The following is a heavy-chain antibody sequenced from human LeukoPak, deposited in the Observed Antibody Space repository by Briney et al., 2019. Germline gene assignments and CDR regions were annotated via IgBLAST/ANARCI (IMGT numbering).Heavy chain of an antibody. CDR2: IYTSGST. CDR3: ARYLRGYCSSTSCYSNYYYYYMDV. J-gene: IGHJ6*03. V-gene: IGHV4-4*09. Sequence: PSETLSLTCTVSGGSISSYYWSWIRQPAGKGLEWIGYIYTSGSTNYNPSLKSRVTISVDTSKNQFSLKLSSVTAADTAVYYCARYLRGYCSSTSCYSNYYYYYMDVWGKGTTVTVSS. D-gene: IGHD2-2*02. CDR1: GGSISSYY.